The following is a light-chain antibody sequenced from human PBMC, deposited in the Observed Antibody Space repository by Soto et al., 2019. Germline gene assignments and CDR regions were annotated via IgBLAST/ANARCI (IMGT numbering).Light chain of an antibody. V-gene: IGKV3-15*01. CDR2: DAS. Sequence: ELVMTQSPATLSVSPGERANLSCRASQSVRSKLAWYQQKPGQAPRLLIYDASTRATGIPARFSGSGSGTEFTLTVSSLQSEDFAVYYCQQYNNWPPITFGQGTRLEIK. J-gene: IGKJ5*01. CDR3: QQYNNWPPIT. CDR1: QSVRSK.